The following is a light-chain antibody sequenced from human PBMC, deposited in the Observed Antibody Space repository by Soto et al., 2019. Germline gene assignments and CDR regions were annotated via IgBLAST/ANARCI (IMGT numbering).Light chain of an antibody. CDR2: AAS. CDR1: QSISSY. CDR3: QQYGSSPLWT. Sequence: DIQMTQSPSSLSASVGDRVTITCRASQSISSYLNWYQQKPGKAPKLLIYAASSRATGSPDRFSGGGSGTDFTLTISRLEPEDFAVYYCQQYGSSPLWTFGQGTKVDIK. J-gene: IGKJ1*01. V-gene: IGKV1-39*01.